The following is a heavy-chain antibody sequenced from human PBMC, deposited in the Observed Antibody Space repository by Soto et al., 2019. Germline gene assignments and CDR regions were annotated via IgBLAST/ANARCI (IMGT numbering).Heavy chain of an antibody. Sequence: EVQLLESGGGLVQPGGSLRLSCAASGFTFSSYAMSWVRQAPGKGLEWVSAISGSGGSTYYADSVKGRFTISRDNSKNTLYLQMNSLRAVDTALYYCAKALPTYYYDSSGYDAFDIWGQGTMVTVSS. D-gene: IGHD3-22*01. CDR2: ISGSGGST. CDR1: GFTFSSYA. CDR3: AKALPTYYYDSSGYDAFDI. J-gene: IGHJ3*02. V-gene: IGHV3-23*01.